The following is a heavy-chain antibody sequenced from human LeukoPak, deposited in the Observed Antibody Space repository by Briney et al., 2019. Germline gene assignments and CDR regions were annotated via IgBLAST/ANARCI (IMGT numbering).Heavy chain of an antibody. Sequence: SDTLSLTCTVSGGSISSYYWSWIRQPAGKGLGWIGYIYYSGSTNYNPSLKSRVTISVDTSKNQFSLKLSSVTAADTAVYYCARKRSYCGGDCPNFDYWGQGTLVTVSS. J-gene: IGHJ4*02. V-gene: IGHV4-59*07. CDR3: ARKRSYCGGDCPNFDY. CDR2: IYYSGST. CDR1: GGSISSYY. D-gene: IGHD2-21*02.